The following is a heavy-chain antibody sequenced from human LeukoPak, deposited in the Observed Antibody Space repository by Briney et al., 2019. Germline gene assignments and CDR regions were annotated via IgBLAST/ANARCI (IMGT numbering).Heavy chain of an antibody. CDR1: GGTFSSYA. D-gene: IGHD3-10*01. Sequence: GASVKVSCKASGGTFSSYAISWVRQAPGQGLEWMGRIIPILGIANYAQKFQGRVTITADKSTSTAYMELSSLRSEDTAVYYCARETQDYYGSGNLLGAFDIWGQGTMVTVSS. J-gene: IGHJ3*02. CDR2: IIPILGIA. CDR3: ARETQDYYGSGNLLGAFDI. V-gene: IGHV1-69*04.